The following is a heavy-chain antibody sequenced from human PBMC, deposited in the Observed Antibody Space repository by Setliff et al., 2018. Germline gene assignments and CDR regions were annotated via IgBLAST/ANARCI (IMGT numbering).Heavy chain of an antibody. V-gene: IGHV4-4*07. J-gene: IGHJ5*02. D-gene: IGHD3-3*01. CDR3: AGGLPGDYDFNCFDT. CDR1: GGSLNTYY. CDR2: INTSGTT. Sequence: PSETLSLTFTVSGGSLNTYYWSWIRQPAGKELEWIGRINTSGTTRYNPSLRSRATLSVDESMNRFSLNLNSVTAADTAVYYCAGGLPGDYDFNCFDTWGQGALVTVSS.